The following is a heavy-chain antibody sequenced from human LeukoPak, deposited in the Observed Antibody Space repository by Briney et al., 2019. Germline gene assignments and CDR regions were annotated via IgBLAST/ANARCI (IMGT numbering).Heavy chain of an antibody. D-gene: IGHD3-10*01. V-gene: IGHV4-59*01. J-gene: IGHJ4*02. CDR3: ARDPGGYGSGSYYYFDY. Sequence: SETLSLTCTVSGGSISSYYWSWIRQPPGKGLEWIGYIYYSGSTNYNPSLKSRVTISVDTSKNQCSLKLSSVTAADTAVYYCARDPGGYGSGSYYYFDYWGQGTLVTVSS. CDR2: IYYSGST. CDR1: GGSISSYY.